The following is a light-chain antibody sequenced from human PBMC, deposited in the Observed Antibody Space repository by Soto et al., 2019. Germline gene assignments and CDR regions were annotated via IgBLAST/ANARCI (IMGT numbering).Light chain of an antibody. Sequence: QSVLTQPPSTSGTPGQRVTISCSGRSSNIGSNYVYWYQQFPGTAPKLLIYRNDQRPSGVPDRFSGSKSDTSASLAISGLWSEDEADYYCAAWDNSLTNWVFGGGTKLTVL. CDR1: SSNIGSNY. CDR3: AAWDNSLTNWV. CDR2: RND. V-gene: IGLV1-47*03. J-gene: IGLJ3*02.